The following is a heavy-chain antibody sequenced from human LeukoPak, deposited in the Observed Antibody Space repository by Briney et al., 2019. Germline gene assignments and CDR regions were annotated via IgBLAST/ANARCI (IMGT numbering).Heavy chain of an antibody. V-gene: IGHV3-23*01. CDR2: ISGNGGAT. J-gene: IGHJ4*02. CDR1: GFTFIRYA. Sequence: GGSLRLSCEASGFTFIRYAMNWVRQAPGKRLEWVSVISGNGGATYYADSVKGRFTISRDNAKNTLYLQMDSLRAEDTAVYYCTKRPIVAASGPYFFDYWGQGTLVAVSS. D-gene: IGHD2-15*01. CDR3: TKRPIVAASGPYFFDY.